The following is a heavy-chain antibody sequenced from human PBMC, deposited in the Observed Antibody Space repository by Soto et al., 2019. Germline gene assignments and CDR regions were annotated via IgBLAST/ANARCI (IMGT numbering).Heavy chain of an antibody. D-gene: IGHD6-19*01. Sequence: ASVKVSCKASGYTFTSYGISWVRQAPGQGLEWMGWINPNSGGTNYAQKFQGWVTMTRDTSISTAYMELSRLGSDDTAVYYCATSLKGYSSGWPPHYYYYGMDVWGQGTTVTVSS. V-gene: IGHV1-2*04. CDR1: GYTFTSYG. CDR3: ATSLKGYSSGWPPHYYYYGMDV. CDR2: INPNSGGT. J-gene: IGHJ6*02.